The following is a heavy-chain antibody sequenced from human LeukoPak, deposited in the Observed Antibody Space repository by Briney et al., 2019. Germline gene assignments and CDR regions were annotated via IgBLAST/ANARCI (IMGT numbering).Heavy chain of an antibody. CDR1: GYTLTELS. CDR2: FDPEEGET. Sequence: ASVKVSCKVSGYTLTELSMHWVRQAPGKGLEWRGGFDPEEGETTYAQRFQGRVTTTEDTSTDTAYMELSSLRSEDTAVYYCATVPIIVHGDIYWGQGTMVTVSS. CDR3: ATVPIIVHGDIY. V-gene: IGHV1-24*01. D-gene: IGHD3-22*01. J-gene: IGHJ4*02.